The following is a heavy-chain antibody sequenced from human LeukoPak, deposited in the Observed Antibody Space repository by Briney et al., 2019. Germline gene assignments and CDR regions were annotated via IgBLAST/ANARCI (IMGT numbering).Heavy chain of an antibody. Sequence: SETLSLTCTVSGGSIRYYYWGWIRQSPGKGLEWIGYIYYNGTTNYNPSLKSRVTISVDMSKNQFSLKMSSVTAADTAVYYCARKGGLFDYWGQGRLVTVSS. CDR2: IYYNGTT. CDR1: GGSIRYYY. D-gene: IGHD2-15*01. V-gene: IGHV4-59*01. CDR3: ARKGGLFDY. J-gene: IGHJ4*02.